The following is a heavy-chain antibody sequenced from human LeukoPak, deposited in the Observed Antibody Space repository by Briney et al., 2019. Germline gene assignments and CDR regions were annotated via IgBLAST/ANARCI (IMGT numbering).Heavy chain of an antibody. J-gene: IGHJ3*02. CDR1: GGSFSGYY. CDR2: INHSGST. V-gene: IGHV4-34*01. CDR3: ARRITMIVVANRAFDI. D-gene: IGHD3-22*01. Sequence: PSETLSLTCAVYGGSFSGYYWSWIRQPPGKGLEWIGEINHSGSTNYNPSLKSRVTISVDTSKNQFSLKLSSVTAADTAVYYCARRITMIVVANRAFDIWGLGTMVTVSS.